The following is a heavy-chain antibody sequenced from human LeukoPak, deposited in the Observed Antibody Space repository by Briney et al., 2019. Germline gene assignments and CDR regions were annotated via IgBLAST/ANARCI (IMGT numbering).Heavy chain of an antibody. D-gene: IGHD2-2*01. V-gene: IGHV1-2*06. CDR2: INPNSGGT. J-gene: IGHJ4*02. CDR1: GYTFTGYY. Sequence: ASVKVSCKASGYTFTGYYMHWVRQAPGQGLEWMGRINPNSGGTNYAQKFQGRVTMTRDTSTSTAYMELSRLRSDDTAVYYCLYSYCSSTSCYSYFDYWGQGTLVTVSS. CDR3: LYSYCSSTSCYSYFDY.